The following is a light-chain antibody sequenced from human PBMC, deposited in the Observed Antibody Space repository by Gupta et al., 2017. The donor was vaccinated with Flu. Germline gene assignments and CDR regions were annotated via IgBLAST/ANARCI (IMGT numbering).Light chain of an antibody. V-gene: IGLV2-23*01. CDR3: WSDAGSDVYV. Sequence: SALTQPASVSGSPGPSLTISCTGTSSDVGRFNLVSWYQQYPGKAPKLIIYEGSRRTAVVASLFSGSKAGNTASLTISGPQEEDDADYYGWSDAGSDVYVFGTGTKVTVL. CDR2: EGS. CDR1: SSDVGRFNL. J-gene: IGLJ1*01.